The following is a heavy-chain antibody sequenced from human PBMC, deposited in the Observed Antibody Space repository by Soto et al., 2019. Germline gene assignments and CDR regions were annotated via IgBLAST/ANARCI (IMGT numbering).Heavy chain of an antibody. Sequence: QVQLVESGGGVVQPGRSLRLSCAASGFTFSSYGMHWVRQAPGKGLEWVAVISYDGSNKYYADSVKGRFTISRDNSKNTLYLPMNSLRAEDTAVYYCAKEHGDYYYYYYGMDVWGQGTTVTVSS. CDR1: GFTFSSYG. D-gene: IGHD4-17*01. J-gene: IGHJ6*02. V-gene: IGHV3-30*18. CDR2: ISYDGSNK. CDR3: AKEHGDYYYYYYGMDV.